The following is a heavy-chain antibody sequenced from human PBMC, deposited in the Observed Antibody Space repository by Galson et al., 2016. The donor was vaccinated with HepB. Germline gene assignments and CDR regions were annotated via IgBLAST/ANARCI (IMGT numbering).Heavy chain of an antibody. CDR2: NNPSSGSA. Sequence: QGLDWMGMNNPSSGSANYAQKFQGRVTATRDTSTSTVYMELSRQRSEDTAVYYCARGGEGHDFIDYWGQGTLVTVSS. V-gene: IGHV1-46*01. J-gene: IGHJ4*02. D-gene: IGHD3-16*01. CDR3: ARGGEGHDFIDY.